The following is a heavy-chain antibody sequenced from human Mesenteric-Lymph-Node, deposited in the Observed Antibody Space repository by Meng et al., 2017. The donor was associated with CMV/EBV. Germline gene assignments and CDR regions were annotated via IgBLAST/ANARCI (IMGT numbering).Heavy chain of an antibody. D-gene: IGHD6-19*01. CDR3: ARDIAEQWLATYYYYGMDV. V-gene: IGHV3-48*03. J-gene: IGHJ6*02. CDR1: GFSFSDYE. Sequence: GESLKISCAVSGFSFSDYEMNWVRQAPGEGLEWVSYIGSSGTTIYYADSVKGRFTISRDNAKNSLYLQMNSLRAEDTAVYYCARDIAEQWLATYYYYGMDVWGQGTTVTVSS. CDR2: IGSSGTTI.